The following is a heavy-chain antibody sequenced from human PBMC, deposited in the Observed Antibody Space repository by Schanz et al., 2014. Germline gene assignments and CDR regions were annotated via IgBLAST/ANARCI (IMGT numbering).Heavy chain of an antibody. CDR3: AKAEYDILTDSYSRLDP. J-gene: IGHJ5*02. D-gene: IGHD3-9*01. V-gene: IGHV1-18*01. CDR1: GYIFINSG. CDR2: ISVYNGNT. Sequence: GPGVKKPGATVKVSCKASGYIFINSGISWVRQAPGQGLEWMGWISVYNGNTKYPQKLQGRVTMTADTSTNTAYMELRSLRSDDTAVYYCAKAEYDILTDSYSRLDPWGQGALVTVSS.